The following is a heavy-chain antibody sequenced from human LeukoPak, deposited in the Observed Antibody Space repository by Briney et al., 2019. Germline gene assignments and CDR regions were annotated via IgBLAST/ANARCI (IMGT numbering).Heavy chain of an antibody. CDR1: GYTFTSYG. J-gene: IGHJ4*02. CDR2: ISAYNGNT. V-gene: IGHV1-18*01. Sequence: ASVKVSCKASGYTFTSYGISWVRQAPGQGLECMGWISAYNGNTNYAQELQGRVTMTTDTSTSTAYMELRSLRSDDTAVYYCARGHRLYGASQVHDYWGQGTLVTVSS. CDR3: ARGHRLYGASQVHDY. D-gene: IGHD4-17*01.